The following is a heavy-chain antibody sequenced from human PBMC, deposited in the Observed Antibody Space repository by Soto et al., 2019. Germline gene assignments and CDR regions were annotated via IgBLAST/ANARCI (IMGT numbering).Heavy chain of an antibody. CDR3: ARHEADGYSYGYYYYGMDV. J-gene: IGHJ6*02. D-gene: IGHD5-18*01. Sequence: PGESLKISCKGSGYSFTSYWISWVRQMPGKGLEWMGRIDPSDSYTNYSPSFQGHVTISADKSISTAYLQWSSLKASDTAMYYCARHEADGYSYGYYYYGMDVWGQGTTVTVSS. CDR2: IDPSDSYT. CDR1: GYSFTSYW. V-gene: IGHV5-10-1*01.